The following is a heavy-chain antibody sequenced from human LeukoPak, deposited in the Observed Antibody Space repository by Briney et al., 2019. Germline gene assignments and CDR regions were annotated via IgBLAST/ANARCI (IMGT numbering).Heavy chain of an antibody. Sequence: SSETLSLTCTVSGGSISSYYWSWIRQPPGKGLEWIGYIYYSGSTNYNPSLKSRVTISVDTSKNQFSLKLSSVTAADTAVYYCAREYSGHDSSGATIGVNWFDPWGQGTLVTVSS. CDR3: AREYSGHDSSGATIGVNWFDP. J-gene: IGHJ5*02. D-gene: IGHD5-12*01. V-gene: IGHV4-59*01. CDR1: GGSISSYY. CDR2: IYYSGST.